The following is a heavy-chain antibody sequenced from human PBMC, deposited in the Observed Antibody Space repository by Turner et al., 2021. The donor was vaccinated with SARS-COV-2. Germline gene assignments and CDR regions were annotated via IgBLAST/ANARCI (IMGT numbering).Heavy chain of an antibody. V-gene: IGHV3-30*18. CDR1: GFPFSSYG. J-gene: IGHJ4*02. CDR2: TSYDGSNK. CDR3: AKQQGLYSNPMYYFDY. D-gene: IGHD4-4*01. Sequence: VQLVESGGGGVQPGRSLRLSCAASGFPFSSYGMHWVRQAPGKGLEWVAVTSYDGSNKYYADSVKGRFTISRDNSKNTLYLQMNSLRAEDTAVYYCAKQQGLYSNPMYYFDYWGQGTLVTVSS.